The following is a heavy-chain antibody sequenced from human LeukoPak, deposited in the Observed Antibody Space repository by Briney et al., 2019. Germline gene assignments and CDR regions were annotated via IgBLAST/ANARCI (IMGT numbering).Heavy chain of an antibody. CDR2: ISGSGDST. D-gene: IGHD2-2*01. J-gene: IGHJ4*02. V-gene: IGHV3-23*01. CDR3: AKVALKYCSSTSCLYYFDY. CDR1: GFTFSSYA. Sequence: GGSLRLSCAASGFTFSSYAMSWVRQAPGKGLEWVSAISGSGDSTYYADSVKGRFTISRDNSKNTLYLQMNSLRAEDTAVYYCAKVALKYCSSTSCLYYFDYWGQGTLVTVSS.